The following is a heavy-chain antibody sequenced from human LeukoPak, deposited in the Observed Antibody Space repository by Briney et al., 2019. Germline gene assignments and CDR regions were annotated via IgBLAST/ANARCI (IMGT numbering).Heavy chain of an antibody. CDR1: GGSFSDYY. D-gene: IGHD2-8*01. CDR3: ASLHQVRLNAVFDI. Sequence: MPSETLSLTCAVYGGSFSDYYWSWVRQPPGKGLEWIGEINHSGSTTYNPSLKSRVIISLDTSKNLFSLKVNSVTAADTAVYYCASLHQVRLNAVFDIWAQGTMVTVFS. CDR2: INHSGST. J-gene: IGHJ3*02. V-gene: IGHV4-34*01.